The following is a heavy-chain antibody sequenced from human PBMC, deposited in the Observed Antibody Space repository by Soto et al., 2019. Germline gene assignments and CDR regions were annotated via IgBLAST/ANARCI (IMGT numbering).Heavy chain of an antibody. J-gene: IGHJ4*02. CDR2: IYNSGST. CDR1: GGSISVYY. V-gene: IGHV4-59*01. Sequence: QVQLQESGPGLVKPSETLSLTCTVSGGSISVYYWSWIRQPPGKGLEWIGYIYNSGSTNSNPSLKCRVTISVDTSKNQFSLNLSSVTAADTAVYYCARVLSGVVDHHFDYWGQGTLVTVSS. D-gene: IGHD3-10*02. CDR3: ARVLSGVVDHHFDY.